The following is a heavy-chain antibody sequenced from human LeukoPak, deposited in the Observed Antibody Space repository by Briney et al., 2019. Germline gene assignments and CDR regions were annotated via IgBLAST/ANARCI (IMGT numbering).Heavy chain of an antibody. CDR3: ARDGGGITGTLGYFDY. V-gene: IGHV4-38-2*02. D-gene: IGHD1-7*01. J-gene: IGHJ4*02. CDR1: GFTVSSNY. CDR2: IYHSGST. Sequence: GSLRLSCAASGFTVSSNYMSWVRQAPGKGLEWIGSIYHSGSTYYNPSLKSRVTISVDTSKNQFSLKLSSVTAADTAVYYCARDGGGITGTLGYFDYWGQGTLVTVSS.